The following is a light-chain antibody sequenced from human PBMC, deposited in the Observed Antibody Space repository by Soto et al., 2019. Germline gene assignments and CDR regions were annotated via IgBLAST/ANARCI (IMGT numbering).Light chain of an antibody. V-gene: IGKV3-11*01. Sequence: EIVLTQSPATLSLSPGERATLSCRASQSVSTYLAWYQQKPGQAPRLLIYDASHRATGTPARFSGSGSGTDFTLTISSLESEDFAVYYCQQRSNWPRTFGQGTKLEIK. J-gene: IGKJ2*01. CDR1: QSVSTY. CDR3: QQRSNWPRT. CDR2: DAS.